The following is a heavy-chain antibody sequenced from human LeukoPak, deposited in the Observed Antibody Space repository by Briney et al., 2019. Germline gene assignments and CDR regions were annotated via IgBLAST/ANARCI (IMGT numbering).Heavy chain of an antibody. D-gene: IGHD6-13*01. CDR1: GFTFSSYA. J-gene: IGHJ4*02. V-gene: IGHV3-23*01. CDR2: ISGSGGST. CDR3: AKWFEAQLAPYYFDY. Sequence: PGGSLRLSCAASGFTFSSYAMSWVRRAPGKGLEWVSAISGSGGSTYYADSVKGRFTISRDNSKNTLYLQMNSLRAEDTAVYYCAKWFEAQLAPYYFDYWGQGTLVTVSS.